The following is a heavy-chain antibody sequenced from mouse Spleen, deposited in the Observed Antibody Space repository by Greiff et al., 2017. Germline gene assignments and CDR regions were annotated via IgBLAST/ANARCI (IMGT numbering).Heavy chain of an antibody. CDR2: IWSDGST. J-gene: IGHJ3*01. Sequence: QVQLKESGPGLVAPSQSLSITCTVSGFSLTNYAVHWVRQSPGKGLEWLGVIWSDGSTDYNAAFISRLSISKDNSKSQVFFKMNSLQADDTAIYYCARKRDDDYDESLAYWGQGTLVTVSA. CDR1: GFSLTNYA. D-gene: IGHD2-4*01. V-gene: IGHV2-4-1*01. CDR3: ARKRDDDYDESLAY.